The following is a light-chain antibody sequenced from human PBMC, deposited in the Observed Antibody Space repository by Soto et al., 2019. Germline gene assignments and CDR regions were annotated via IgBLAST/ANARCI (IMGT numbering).Light chain of an antibody. CDR1: QNVFGW. V-gene: IGKV1-5*01. Sequence: GDRVTITCRARQNVFGWVAWYQQKSGKAPQLLIYDASTLESGVPSSFSGSGSGTEFTLTISSLQPDDFATYYCQQYHTFPWTFGQGPMVEVK. CDR2: DAS. J-gene: IGKJ1*01. CDR3: QQYHTFPWT.